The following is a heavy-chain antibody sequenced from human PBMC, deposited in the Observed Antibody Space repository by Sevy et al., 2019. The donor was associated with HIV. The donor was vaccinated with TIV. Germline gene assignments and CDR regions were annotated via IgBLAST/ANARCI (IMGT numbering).Heavy chain of an antibody. V-gene: IGHV3-33*01. CDR3: VRDVGYGVWNGYLY. D-gene: IGHD3-3*01. Sequence: GGSLRLSCAASGFAFSSFAMHWVRQAPGKGLEWVGVIWHDASYQYYLDSVKGRFTISRDNSKNPLYLQMSSLRAEDTAVYYCVRDVGYGVWNGYLYWGQGTLVTVSS. CDR2: IWHDASYQ. CDR1: GFAFSSFA. J-gene: IGHJ4*02.